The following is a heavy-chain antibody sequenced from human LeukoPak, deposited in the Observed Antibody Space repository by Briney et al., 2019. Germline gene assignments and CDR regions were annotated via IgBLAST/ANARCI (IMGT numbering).Heavy chain of an antibody. Sequence: LGEALRISCKGSGYSFTSYWISWVRQMPGKGLEWMGRIDPSDSYTNYSPSYQGHVTISADKSISTAYLQWSSLKASDTAMYYCARHSSGSYYFDYWGQETLVTVSS. V-gene: IGHV5-10-1*01. CDR2: IDPSDSYT. CDR1: GYSFTSYW. D-gene: IGHD1-26*01. CDR3: ARHSSGSYYFDY. J-gene: IGHJ4*02.